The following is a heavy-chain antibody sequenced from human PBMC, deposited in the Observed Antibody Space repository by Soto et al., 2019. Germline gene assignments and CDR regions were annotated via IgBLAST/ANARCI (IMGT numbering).Heavy chain of an antibody. V-gene: IGHV3-21*01. Sequence: GGSLRLSCAASGFTFRSFTMNWFRQAPGKGLEWVSAISSNSAYIYYTDALRGRCTISRDNAKNSLHLQMNSLRAEDTAVYYCTRDASRDSSARGWFDPWGPGTLVTVSS. CDR2: ISSNSAYI. CDR1: GFTFRSFT. J-gene: IGHJ5*02. D-gene: IGHD6-13*01. CDR3: TRDASRDSSARGWFDP.